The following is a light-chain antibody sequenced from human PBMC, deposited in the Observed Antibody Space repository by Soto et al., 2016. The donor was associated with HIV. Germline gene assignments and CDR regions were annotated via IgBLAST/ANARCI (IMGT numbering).Light chain of an antibody. V-gene: IGLV3-25*03. J-gene: IGLJ2*01. CDR2: KDN. CDR1: ALPKQF. CDR3: QSADSSGTFQF. Sequence: SYELTQPPSVSVSPGQTARITCSGDALPKQFAYWYLQKSGQAPVLVIYKDNERPSGIPERFSGSSSGTTVTLTISGVQAEDEADYFCQSADSSGTFQFFGGGTKLTVL.